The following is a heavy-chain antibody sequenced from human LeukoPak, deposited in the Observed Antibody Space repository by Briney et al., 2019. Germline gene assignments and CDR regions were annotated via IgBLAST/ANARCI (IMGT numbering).Heavy chain of an antibody. CDR3: ARKGSSTSQFILPRSSWFDP. D-gene: IGHD2-2*01. CDR1: GYTFTSYD. V-gene: IGHV1-8*03. J-gene: IGHJ5*02. Sequence: ASVKVSFKASGYTFTSYDINWVRQATGQGLEWMGWMNPNSGNTGYAQKFQGRVTITRNTSISTAYIELSSLRSEDTAVYYCARKGSSTSQFILPRSSWFDPWGQGTLVTVSS. CDR2: MNPNSGNT.